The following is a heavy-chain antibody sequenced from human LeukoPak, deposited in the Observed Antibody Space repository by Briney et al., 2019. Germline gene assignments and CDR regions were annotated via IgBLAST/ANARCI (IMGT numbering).Heavy chain of an antibody. J-gene: IGHJ4*02. CDR2: XXXXSGGT. CDR3: ARDLGYCSGGSCYWGYYFDD. Sequence: ASVKVSCKASGYTFTCYYMHWVRQAPGQGLEXXXXXXXXSGGTNYAQKFQGWVTMTRDTSISTAYMELSRLRSDDTAVYYCARDLGYCSGGSCYWGYYFDDWGQGTLVTVSS. D-gene: IGHD2-15*01. V-gene: IGHV1-2*04. CDR1: GYTFTCYY.